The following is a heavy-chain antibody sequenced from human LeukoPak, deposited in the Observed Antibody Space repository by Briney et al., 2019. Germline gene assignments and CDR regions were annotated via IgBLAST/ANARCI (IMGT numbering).Heavy chain of an antibody. V-gene: IGHV3-53*01. CDR1: GFTVSNTY. Sequence: PGGSLRLSCAASGFTVSNTYMSWVRQALGKGLEWASVIYNTGGTFYSDSVKGRFTISRDYSKNTLYLQMNSLRADDTAVYYCARDSSGPAFWGQGTLVTVSS. CDR3: ARDSSGPAF. CDR2: IYNTGGT. D-gene: IGHD6-19*01. J-gene: IGHJ4*02.